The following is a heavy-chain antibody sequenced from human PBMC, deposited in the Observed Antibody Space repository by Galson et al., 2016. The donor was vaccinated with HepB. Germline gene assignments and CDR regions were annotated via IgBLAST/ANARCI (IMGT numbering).Heavy chain of an antibody. J-gene: IGHJ3*01. Sequence: LEWVSAINDGGDDTYYADSLKGRFTISRDNSKNTVYLHMNSLRAEDTAVYYCVRDTWKWGYNSASDAFDLWGHGTMVTVSS. CDR3: VRDTWKWGYNSASDAFDL. D-gene: IGHD1-1*01. V-gene: IGHV3-23*01. CDR2: INDGGDDT.